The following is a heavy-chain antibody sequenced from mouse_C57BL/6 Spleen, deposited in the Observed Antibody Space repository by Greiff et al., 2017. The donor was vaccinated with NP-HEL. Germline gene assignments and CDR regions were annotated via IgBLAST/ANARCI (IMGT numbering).Heavy chain of an antibody. CDR1: GYSFTDYN. J-gene: IGHJ4*01. D-gene: IGHD1-1*01. CDR2: INPNYGTT. V-gene: IGHV1-39*01. CDR3: ARGGLYYGSSYRGAMDY. Sequence: EVQGVESGPELVKPGASVKISCKASGYSFTDYNMNWVKQSNGKSLEWIGVINPNYGTTSYNQKFKGKATLTVDQSSSTAYMQLNSLTSEDSAVYYCARGGLYYGSSYRGAMDYWGQGTSVTVSS.